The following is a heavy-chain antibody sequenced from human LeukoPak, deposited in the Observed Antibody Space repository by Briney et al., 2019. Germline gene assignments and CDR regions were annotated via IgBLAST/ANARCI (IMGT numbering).Heavy chain of an antibody. CDR2: MNPNRGNT. D-gene: IGHD1-26*01. V-gene: IGHV1-8*01. Sequence: GASVKVSCKASGYTFTSYDINWVRQATGQGLEWMGWMNPNRGNTGYAQKIQGRVTMTRNTSISTAYMELSSLRSEDTAVYYCARGLRGSYYVWFDPWGQGTLVTVSS. J-gene: IGHJ5*02. CDR1: GYTFTSYD. CDR3: ARGLRGSYYVWFDP.